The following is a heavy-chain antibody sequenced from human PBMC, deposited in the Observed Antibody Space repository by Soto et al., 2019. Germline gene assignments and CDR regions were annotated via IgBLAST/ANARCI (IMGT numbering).Heavy chain of an antibody. CDR2: INHSGST. D-gene: IGHD3-3*01. J-gene: IGHJ5*02. CDR3: ATLGHYDFWSGFRKGNWFDP. CDR1: GGSFIGYY. Sequence: QVQLQQWGAGLLKPSETVSLTCAVYGGSFIGYYGTWIRQPPGKGLEWIGEINHSGSTNYNLSLKSRVTISADTSKNQFSLRLSSVTAADTAVYYCATLGHYDFWSGFRKGNWFDPWGQGTLVTVSS. V-gene: IGHV4-34*01.